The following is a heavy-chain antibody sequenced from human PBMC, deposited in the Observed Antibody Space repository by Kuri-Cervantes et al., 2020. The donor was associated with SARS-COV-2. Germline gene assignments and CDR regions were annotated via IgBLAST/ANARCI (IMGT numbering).Heavy chain of an antibody. CDR3: ARGEGVRGLMVVFRWRGAGPLDL. Sequence: ASVKVSCKASGYTFSDYYIHWVRQAPGQGLEWMGCINPYTGGTQYAQEFQGWVTLTRDTSLSTAFMELSRLTSDDTALYYCARGEGVRGLMVVFRWRGAGPLDLWGQGSPVTVSS. D-gene: IGHD3-10*01. J-gene: IGHJ5*02. CDR1: GYTFSDYY. V-gene: IGHV1-2*04. CDR2: INPYTGGT.